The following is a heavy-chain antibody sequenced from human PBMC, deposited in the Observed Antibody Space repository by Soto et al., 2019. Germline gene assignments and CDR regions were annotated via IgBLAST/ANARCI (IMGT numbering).Heavy chain of an antibody. Sequence: WASVKVSCKASGGTFSSYAISWVRQAPGQGLEWMGGIIPIFGTANYAQKFQGRVTITADESTSTAYMELSSLRSEDTAVYYCARGTPMVTPYYFDYWGQGTLVTVSS. CDR2: IIPIFGTA. V-gene: IGHV1-69*13. CDR3: ARGTPMVTPYYFDY. D-gene: IGHD4-17*01. CDR1: GGTFSSYA. J-gene: IGHJ4*02.